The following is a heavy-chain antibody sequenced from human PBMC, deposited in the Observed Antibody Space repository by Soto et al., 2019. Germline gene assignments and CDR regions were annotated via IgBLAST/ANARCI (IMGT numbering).Heavy chain of an antibody. J-gene: IGHJ1*01. CDR1: GNTFTYVY. V-gene: IGHV1-45*02. CDR3: ARGSSRGAEYFQH. CDR2: ITPFNGNT. D-gene: IGHD3-10*01. Sequence: SVKVSCKGSGNTFTYVYLHWVRQAPGQALEWMGWITPFNGNTKYAQKFQDRVTFTGDTSLNTAYMELSSLRSEDTAVYYCARGSSRGAEYFQHWGQGTLVTVSS.